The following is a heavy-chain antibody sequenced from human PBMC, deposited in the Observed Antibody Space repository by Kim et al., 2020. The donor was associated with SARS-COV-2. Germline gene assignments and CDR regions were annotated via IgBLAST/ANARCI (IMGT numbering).Heavy chain of an antibody. Sequence: SETLSLTCTVSGGSISSSSYYWGWIRQPPGKGLEWIGSIYYSGSTYYNPSLKSRVTISVDTSKNQFSLKLSSVTAADTAVYYCARRYFDWLAYDYWGQGTLVTVSS. CDR3: ARRYFDWLAYDY. D-gene: IGHD3-9*01. V-gene: IGHV4-39*01. J-gene: IGHJ4*02. CDR1: GGSISSSSYY. CDR2: IYYSGST.